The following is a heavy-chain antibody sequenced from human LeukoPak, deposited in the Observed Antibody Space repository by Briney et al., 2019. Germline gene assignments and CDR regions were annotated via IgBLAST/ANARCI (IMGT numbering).Heavy chain of an antibody. CDR3: AKDPLVLSGSPKPWAFDI. CDR2: ISGSGGST. J-gene: IGHJ3*02. CDR1: GFTFSSYA. D-gene: IGHD1-26*01. Sequence: GGSLRLSCAASGFTFSSYAMSWVRQAPGKGLEWVSAISGSGGSTYYADSVKGRFTISRDNSKNTLYLQMNSLRAEDTAVYYCAKDPLVLSGSPKPWAFDIWGQGTMVTVSS. V-gene: IGHV3-23*01.